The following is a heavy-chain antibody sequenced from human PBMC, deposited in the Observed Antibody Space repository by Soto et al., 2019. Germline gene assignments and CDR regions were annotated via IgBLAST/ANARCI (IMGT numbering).Heavy chain of an antibody. D-gene: IGHD1-1*01. J-gene: IGHJ6*02. CDR2: INHRGSL. V-gene: IGHV4-31*03. CDR1: GGSMTSGDQY. Sequence: QVQLQESGPELVKPSQTLSLTSTVTGGSMTSGDQYWTWIRHRPGEGLEWLGYINHRGSLYYNPSLKRRVSMSGDTSKKQFSLNLSSVSAADTAVYYCARELPQRQGRNMVVGGQGTTVTVSS. CDR3: ARELPQRQGRNMVV.